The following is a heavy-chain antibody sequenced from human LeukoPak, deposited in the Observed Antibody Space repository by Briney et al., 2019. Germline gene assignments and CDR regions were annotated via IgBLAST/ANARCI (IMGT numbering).Heavy chain of an antibody. J-gene: IGHJ4*02. CDR1: GFTFSSYA. D-gene: IGHD4-17*01. V-gene: IGHV3-48*02. CDR2: INSDIYSNTI. CDR3: ARDRDYAFDY. Sequence: GGSLRLSCAASGFTFSSYAMSWVRQAPGKGLEWISYINSDIYSNTIYYADTVKGRFTISRDNGKNSLYLQMNSLRDEDTAVYYCARDRDYAFDYWGQGTPVTVSS.